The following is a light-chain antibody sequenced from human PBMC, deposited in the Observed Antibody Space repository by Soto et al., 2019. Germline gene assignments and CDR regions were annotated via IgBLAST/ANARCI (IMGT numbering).Light chain of an antibody. Sequence: QSVLTQPPSVSGAPGQRVTISCTGSSSNIGAGYDVRWYQQLPGTAPKLLIYGNSNRPSGVPDRFSGSKSGTSASLAITGLQAEDEADYYCQSYDSSLSGSDVVFGGGTQLTVL. CDR3: QSYDSSLSGSDVV. CDR1: SSNIGAGYD. CDR2: GNS. J-gene: IGLJ2*01. V-gene: IGLV1-40*01.